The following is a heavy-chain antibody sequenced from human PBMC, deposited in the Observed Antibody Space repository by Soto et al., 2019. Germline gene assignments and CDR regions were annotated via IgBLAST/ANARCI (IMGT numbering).Heavy chain of an antibody. CDR2: ISGYNGDT. J-gene: IGHJ4*02. CDR3: ARDLSQTVMIDNYFDP. Sequence: QIHLVQSGAEVKKPGASVKVSCKSSGYTFTSYGVSWVRQAPEQGLEWMGWISGYNGDTNYSQKFQGRVAMTTDTSTSTAYMELRGLRSDDTAIYYCARDLSQTVMIDNYFDPWGQGTPVIVSS. CDR1: GYTFTSYG. D-gene: IGHD2-21*01. V-gene: IGHV1-18*01.